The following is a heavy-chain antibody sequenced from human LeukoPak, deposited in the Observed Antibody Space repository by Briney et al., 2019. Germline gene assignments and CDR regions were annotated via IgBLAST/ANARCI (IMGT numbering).Heavy chain of an antibody. CDR1: GGSIRTSSYY. V-gene: IGHV4-39*07. D-gene: IGHD6-19*01. Sequence: ASETLSLTCTVSGGSIRTSSYYWAWIRQPPGKGLEWIGRIYYSGSTDYNPSLKSRLTISADMSKNQISLKLSSVTAADTAVYYCVRPYRQWLADYFDPWGQGTLVTVSS. J-gene: IGHJ5*02. CDR2: IYYSGST. CDR3: VRPYRQWLADYFDP.